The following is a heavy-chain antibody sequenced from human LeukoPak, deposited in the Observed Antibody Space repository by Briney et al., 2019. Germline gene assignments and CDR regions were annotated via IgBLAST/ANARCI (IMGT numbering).Heavy chain of an antibody. V-gene: IGHV1-2*02. Sequence: AASVKVSCKASGYIFTDYYMHWVRQAPGQGLEWMGWINPNSGGTNYAQKFQGRVTMTRDTSISTAYMEVSRLRSDDTAVYYCARLELADAFEIWGQGTMVTVSP. CDR3: ARLELADAFEI. CDR2: INPNSGGT. D-gene: IGHD1-26*01. CDR1: GYIFTDYY. J-gene: IGHJ3*02.